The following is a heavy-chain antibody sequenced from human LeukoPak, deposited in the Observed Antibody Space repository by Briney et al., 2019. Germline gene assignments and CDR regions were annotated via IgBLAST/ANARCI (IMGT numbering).Heavy chain of an antibody. CDR1: GFTFSHYG. CDR3: AKGAQRGFDYSNSLDK. V-gene: IGHV3-33*06. J-gene: IGHJ4*02. D-gene: IGHD4-11*01. CDR2: IWSDGTNT. Sequence: GGSLRLSRATSGFTFSHYGMHWVRQAPGKGLEWVAVIWSDGTNTYYGDPVKGRFTISRDNFQRTVYLQMNSLRAEDTAVYYCAKGAQRGFDYSNSLDKWGQGTLVTVSS.